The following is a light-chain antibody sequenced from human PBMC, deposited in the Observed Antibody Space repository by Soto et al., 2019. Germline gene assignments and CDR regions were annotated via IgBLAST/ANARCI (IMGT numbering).Light chain of an antibody. CDR1: QSLLHSNGYTY. CDR3: MQGIQPPYT. Sequence: DIVMIQSPLSLPVTPGEPASISCRSSQSLLHSNGYTYLDWYLQKPGQSPQLLIYLGSNRASGVPDRFSGSGSGTDFTLKISRVEAEDFGVYYCMQGIQPPYTFGQGTKLEIK. J-gene: IGKJ2*01. CDR2: LGS. V-gene: IGKV2-28*01.